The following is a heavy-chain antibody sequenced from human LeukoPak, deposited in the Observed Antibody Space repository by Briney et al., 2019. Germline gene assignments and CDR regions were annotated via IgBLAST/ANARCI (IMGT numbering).Heavy chain of an antibody. V-gene: IGHV3-30*02. CDR3: AHLGGMVIQN. D-gene: IGHD3-16*01. Sequence: PGGSLRLSCAASGFTFSNYGMHWVRQAPDKGLEWVAFLQKDGSDIHYADSVKGRFTISRDDAKNSLYLQMNSLRAEDTAVYYCAHLGGMVIQNWGQGTLVTVSS. J-gene: IGHJ1*01. CDR1: GFTFSNYG. CDR2: LQKDGSDI.